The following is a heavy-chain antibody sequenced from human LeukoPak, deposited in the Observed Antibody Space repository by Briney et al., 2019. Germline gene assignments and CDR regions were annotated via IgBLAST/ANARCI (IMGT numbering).Heavy chain of an antibody. D-gene: IGHD5-24*01. CDR1: GFTFSSYW. CDR3: ARVAGDGYNLYYFDY. V-gene: IGHV3-7*01. CDR2: IKQDGSEK. Sequence: GGSLRLSCAASGFTFSSYWMSWVRQAPGKGLEWVANIKQDGSEKYYVDSVKGRFTISRDNAKNSLYLQMISLRAEDTAVYYCARVAGDGYNLYYFDYWGQGTLVTVSS. J-gene: IGHJ4*02.